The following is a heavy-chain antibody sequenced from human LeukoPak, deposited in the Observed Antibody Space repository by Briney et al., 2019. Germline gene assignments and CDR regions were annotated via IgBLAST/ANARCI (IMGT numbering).Heavy chain of an antibody. CDR1: GFTFSSYS. J-gene: IGHJ6*03. CDR3: ARGGREKSSWYGLHYYYYMDV. CDR2: ISSSSSYI. V-gene: IGHV3-21*01. Sequence: GGSLRLSCAASGFTFSSYSMNWVRQAPGKGLEWVPSISSSSSYIYYADSVKGRFTISRDNAKNSLYLQMNSLRAEDTAVYYCARGGREKSSWYGLHYYYYMDVWGKGTTVTVSS. D-gene: IGHD6-13*01.